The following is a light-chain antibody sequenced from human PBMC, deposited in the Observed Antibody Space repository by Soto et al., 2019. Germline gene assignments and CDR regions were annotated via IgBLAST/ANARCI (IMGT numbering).Light chain of an antibody. CDR1: QSVRSTF. CDR2: GAS. Sequence: EIVLTQSPGTLSLSPGERGTLTCRASQSVRSTFLAWYQQKPGQAPRLLISGASSRATGIPDRFSGSGSGTDFTLTISSLEPEDFAVYYCHHYGTSWTFGQGTKVEI. V-gene: IGKV3-20*01. CDR3: HHYGTSWT. J-gene: IGKJ1*01.